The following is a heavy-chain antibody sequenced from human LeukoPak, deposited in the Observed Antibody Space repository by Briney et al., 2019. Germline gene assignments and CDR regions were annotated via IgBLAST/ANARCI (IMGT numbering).Heavy chain of an antibody. D-gene: IGHD2-15*01. J-gene: IGHJ5*02. V-gene: IGHV3-15*01. CDR3: TTEGVRDIVVLNWFDP. Sequence: GGSLRLSCAASGFTFSSYGMHWVRKAPGKGLEWVARIKRKIDGGTTDYAAPVKGRFTISRDDSKNTLYLEMNSLKTDDTAVYYCTTEGVRDIVVLNWFDPWGQGTLVTVSS. CDR2: IKRKIDGGTT. CDR1: GFTFSSYG.